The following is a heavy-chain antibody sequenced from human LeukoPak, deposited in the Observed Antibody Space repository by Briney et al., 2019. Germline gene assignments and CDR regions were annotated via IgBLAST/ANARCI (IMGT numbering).Heavy chain of an antibody. V-gene: IGHV1-18*01. CDR3: ARVVGAIFDY. Sequence: ASVKVSCKASGGTFSSYAISWVRQAPGQGLEWMGWISAYNGNTNYAQKLQGRVTMTTDTSTSTAYMELRSLRSDDTAVYYCARVVGAIFDYWGQGTLVTVSS. CDR2: ISAYNGNT. CDR1: GGTFSSYA. J-gene: IGHJ4*02. D-gene: IGHD1-26*01.